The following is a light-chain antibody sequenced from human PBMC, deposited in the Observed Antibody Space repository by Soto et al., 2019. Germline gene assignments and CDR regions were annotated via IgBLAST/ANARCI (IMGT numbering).Light chain of an antibody. CDR1: QNIGSSH. J-gene: IGKJ5*01. V-gene: IGKV3-20*01. Sequence: DIVLTHCPCTLSWSPGQRATLSCRAIQNIGSSHLAWYQQKRGQAPRLLIYDTSTRATGIPDRFSGSGSGTDFTLTISRLEPEDFAVYYCQQYGSSPRVTFGQGTRLEIK. CDR2: DTS. CDR3: QQYGSSPRVT.